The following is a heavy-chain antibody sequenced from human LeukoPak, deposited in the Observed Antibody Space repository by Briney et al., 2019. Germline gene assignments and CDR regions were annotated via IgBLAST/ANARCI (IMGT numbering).Heavy chain of an antibody. V-gene: IGHV4-39*01. D-gene: IGHD5-24*01. Sequence: SETLSLTCTVSGGSISSSRYYWGWICHPPGKGLEWIGNIYYSESTYYNPSLKSRVTISVDTSKNQFSLKLSSVTAADTAVYYCAKQRRDGYNYFDYWGQGTLVTVSS. CDR3: AKQRRDGYNYFDY. CDR1: GGSISSSRYY. J-gene: IGHJ4*02. CDR2: IYYSEST.